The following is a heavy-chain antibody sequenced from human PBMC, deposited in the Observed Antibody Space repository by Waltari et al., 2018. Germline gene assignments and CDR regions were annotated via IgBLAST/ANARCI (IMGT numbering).Heavy chain of an antibody. D-gene: IGHD6-13*01. V-gene: IGHV3-7*01. J-gene: IGHJ4*02. CDR1: GLSFLHYW. CDR3: TRGGRDSSWYWRD. Sequence: EVQLVESGVGLAQPGGSLRLSCAASGLSFLHYWMTWVRQASGKGPGLVANIKQDGSEKYYMDSVKGRFTISRDNAKNSLYLQMNNLRVEDTAVYYCTRGGRDSSWYWRDWGQGTLVTVSS. CDR2: IKQDGSEK.